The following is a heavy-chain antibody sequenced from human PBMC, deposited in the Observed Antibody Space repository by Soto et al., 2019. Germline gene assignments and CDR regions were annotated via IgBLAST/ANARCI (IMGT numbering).Heavy chain of an antibody. D-gene: IGHD6-19*01. CDR1: GYTFTSYA. Sequence: QVQLVQSGAEEKKPGASVKVSCKASGYTFTSYAMHWVRQAPGQRLEWMGWINAGNGNTKYSQKFQGRVTITRDTSVSTAYMGLCILRSEDTAVCYCARVSCGYVGDYWGEGTLFTVSS. CDR2: INAGNGNT. CDR3: ARVSCGYVGDY. J-gene: IGHJ4*02. V-gene: IGHV1-3*05.